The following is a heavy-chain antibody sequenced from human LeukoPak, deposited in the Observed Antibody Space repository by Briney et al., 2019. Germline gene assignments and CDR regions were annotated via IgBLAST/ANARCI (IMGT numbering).Heavy chain of an antibody. CDR2: ISGSGGNT. D-gene: IGHD2-15*01. J-gene: IGHJ4*02. Sequence: PGGSLRLSCAASGFTFKNYIMSWVRQAQGKGLEWVSGISGSGGNTYYADSVKGRFTISRDNSRNTLYLQMSSLRVEDTAVYYCAKGGAAVVVDDYWGQGTLVTVSS. CDR3: AKGGAAVVVDDY. V-gene: IGHV3-23*01. CDR1: GFTFKNYI.